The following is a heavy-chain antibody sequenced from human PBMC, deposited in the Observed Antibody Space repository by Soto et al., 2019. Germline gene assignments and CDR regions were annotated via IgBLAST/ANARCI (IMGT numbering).Heavy chain of an antibody. D-gene: IGHD3-3*01. Sequence: TGGSLRLSCAASGFTFSSYAMHWARQAPGKGLEWVAVISYDGSNKYYADSVKGRFTISRDNSKNTLYLQMNSLRAEDTAVYYCARDTYYDFWSGYYYYFDYWGQGTLVTVSS. V-gene: IGHV3-30-3*01. CDR1: GFTFSSYA. CDR2: ISYDGSNK. CDR3: ARDTYYDFWSGYYYYFDY. J-gene: IGHJ4*02.